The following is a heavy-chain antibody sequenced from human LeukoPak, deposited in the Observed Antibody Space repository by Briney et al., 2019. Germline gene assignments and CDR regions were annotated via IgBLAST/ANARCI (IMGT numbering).Heavy chain of an antibody. CDR1: GGSISSYY. V-gene: IGHV4-59*01. CDR2: IYYSGST. J-gene: IGHJ4*02. CDR3: ARLRGREYFDY. D-gene: IGHD3-16*01. Sequence: SETLSLTCTVSGGSISSYYWSWIRQPPGKGLEWIGYIYYSGSTNYNPSLKSRVTISVDTSKNQFSLKLSSVTAADTAVYYCARLRGREYFDYWGQGTLVTVSS.